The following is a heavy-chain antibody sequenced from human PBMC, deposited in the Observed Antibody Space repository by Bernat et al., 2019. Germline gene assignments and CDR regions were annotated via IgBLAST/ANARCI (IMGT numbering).Heavy chain of an antibody. Sequence: EVQLLESGGGLVQPGGSLRLSCAASGFTFSSYAMSWVRQAPGKGLEWVSAISGSGGSTYYADSVKGRFTISRDNSKNTLYLQMNSLRAENTAVYYCAKVTGYYYYYGMDVWGQGTTVTVSS. J-gene: IGHJ6*02. D-gene: IGHD4-11*01. CDR3: AKVTGYYYYYGMDV. CDR2: ISGSGGST. CDR1: GFTFSSYA. V-gene: IGHV3-23*01.